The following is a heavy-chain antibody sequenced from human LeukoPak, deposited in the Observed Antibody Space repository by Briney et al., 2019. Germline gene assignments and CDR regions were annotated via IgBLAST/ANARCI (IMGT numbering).Heavy chain of an antibody. CDR2: ISYDGSNK. V-gene: IGHV3-30*04. D-gene: IGHD5-24*01. Sequence: GGSLRLSCAASGFTFSSCAMHWVRQAPGKGLEWVAVISYDGSNKYYADSVKGRFTISRDNSKNTLYLQMNSLRAEDTAVYYCARDLGWLQSFDYWGQGTLVTVSS. CDR3: ARDLGWLQSFDY. J-gene: IGHJ4*02. CDR1: GFTFSSCA.